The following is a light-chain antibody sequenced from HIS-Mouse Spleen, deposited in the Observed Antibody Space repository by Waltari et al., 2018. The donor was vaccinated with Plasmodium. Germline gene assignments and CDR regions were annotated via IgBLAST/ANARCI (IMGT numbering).Light chain of an antibody. CDR3: RQGTHGPVT. J-gene: IGKJ3*01. CDR1: QSLVHSDGNTY. Sequence: DVVMTQSPLPLPVPLGQPASIPCRSSQSLVHSDGNTYLKWFQQRPGQSPRRLIDKVSNRDAGVADRVSGSGSGTDVALKISRVEDEDVGVYYGRQGTHGPVTFGPGTKVDIK. V-gene: IGKV2-30*02. CDR2: KVS.